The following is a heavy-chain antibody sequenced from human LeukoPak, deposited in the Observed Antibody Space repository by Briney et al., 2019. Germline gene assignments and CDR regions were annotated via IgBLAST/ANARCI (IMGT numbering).Heavy chain of an antibody. CDR3: AGHHPRNTVDF. CDR2: ISDIGSI. J-gene: IGHJ4*02. V-gene: IGHV4-59*08. Sequence: SETLSLTCTVSGGSISSYYWSWIRQPPGKGLEWIAYISDIGSINYNPSFKSRVTISLDTSKNQFSLKLSSVTAAGTAVYYCAGHHPRNTVDFWGQGTLVTVSS. CDR1: GGSISSYY. D-gene: IGHD2-8*02.